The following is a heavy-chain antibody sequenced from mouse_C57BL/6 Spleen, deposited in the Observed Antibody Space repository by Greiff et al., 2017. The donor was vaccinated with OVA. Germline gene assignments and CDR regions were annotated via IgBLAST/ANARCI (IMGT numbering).Heavy chain of an antibody. V-gene: IGHV1-61*01. CDR1: GYTFTSYW. CDR3: ARGEVLSNAWFAY. CDR2: IYPSDSET. Sequence: VQLQQSGAELVRPGSSVKLSCKASGYTFTSYWMDWVKQRPGQGLEWIGNIYPSDSETHYNQKFKDKATLTVDKSSSTAYMQLSSLTSEDSAVYYCARGEVLSNAWFAYWGQGTLVTVSA. D-gene: IGHD2-5*01. J-gene: IGHJ3*01.